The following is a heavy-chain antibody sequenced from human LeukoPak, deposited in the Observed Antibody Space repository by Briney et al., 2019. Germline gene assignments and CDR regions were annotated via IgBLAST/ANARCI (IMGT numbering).Heavy chain of an antibody. CDR2: IYYSGST. V-gene: IGHV4-39*07. CDR1: GGSISSSSYY. Sequence: SETLSLTCTVSGGSISSSSYYWGWIRQPPGKGLEWIGSIYYSGSTYYNPSLKSRVTISVDTSKNQFSLKLSSVTAADTAVYYCARWEQQLVSGGFDPWGQGTLVTVSS. J-gene: IGHJ5*02. D-gene: IGHD6-13*01. CDR3: ARWEQQLVSGGFDP.